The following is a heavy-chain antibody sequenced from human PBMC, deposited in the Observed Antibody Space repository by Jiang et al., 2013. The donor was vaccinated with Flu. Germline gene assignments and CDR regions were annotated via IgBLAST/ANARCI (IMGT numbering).Heavy chain of an antibody. CDR2: IYPHDSDA. J-gene: IGHJ4*02. D-gene: IGHD4/OR15-4a*01. CDR1: GYTFTLYW. Sequence: EVKLVQSGAEMKKPGESLKISCMASGYTFTLYWIGWVRQMPGEGLEWMGAIYPHDSDARYGPSFQGQVTVSADKSSSSAFLHFSSLKASDTAMYYCVRRLDYGLDIWGQGTLVAVSS. CDR3: VRRLDYGLDI. V-gene: IGHV5-51*01.